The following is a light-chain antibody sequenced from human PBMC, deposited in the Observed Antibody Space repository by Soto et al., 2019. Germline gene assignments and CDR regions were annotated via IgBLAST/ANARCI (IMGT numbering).Light chain of an antibody. CDR3: QHRMSWPLT. J-gene: IGKJ5*01. V-gene: IGKV3-11*01. Sequence: EIVLTQSPATLSLSPGERATLSCRASQTISSYLLWYQQKPGQAPRLLIYDASNRATGIPARFSGSGSETGFTLSISSLEPEDFAVYYCQHRMSWPLTFGQGTRLEIK. CDR2: DAS. CDR1: QTISSY.